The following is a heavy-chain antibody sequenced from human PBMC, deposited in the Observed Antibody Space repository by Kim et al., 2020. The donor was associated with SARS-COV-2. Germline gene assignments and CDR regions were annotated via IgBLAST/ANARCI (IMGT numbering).Heavy chain of an antibody. J-gene: IGHJ6*02. Sequence: SRVTISVDTSKNQFSLKLSSVTAADTAVYYCARLYGSGSHFYYYYYGMDVWGQGTTVTVSS. D-gene: IGHD3-10*01. V-gene: IGHV4-59*01. CDR3: ARLYGSGSHFYYYYYGMDV.